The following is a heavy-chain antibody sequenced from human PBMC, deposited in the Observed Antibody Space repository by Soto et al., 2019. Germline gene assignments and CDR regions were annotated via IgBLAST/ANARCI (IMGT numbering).Heavy chain of an antibody. J-gene: IGHJ3*02. D-gene: IGHD3-22*01. CDR3: ARVFIYDVGPLDAFDI. V-gene: IGHV1-18*01. CDR1: GYTFTSYG. CDR2: ISAYNGNT. Sequence: GASVKVCCKASGYTFTSYGISWVRQAPGRGLEWMGWISAYNGNTNYAQKLQGRVTMTTDTSTSTAYMELRSLRSDDTAVYYCARVFIYDVGPLDAFDIWGQGTMVTVSS.